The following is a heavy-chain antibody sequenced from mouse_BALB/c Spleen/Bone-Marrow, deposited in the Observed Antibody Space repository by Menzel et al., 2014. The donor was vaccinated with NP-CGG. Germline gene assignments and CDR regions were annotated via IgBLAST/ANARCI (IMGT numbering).Heavy chain of an antibody. CDR2: IRNKAYGYTT. CDR1: GFTFTDYY. Sequence: EVQLVESGGGLVQPGGSLILSCTPSGFTFTDYYMGWVRQPPGKALEWLAFIRNKAYGYTTEYSASVRGRFTISRDNSQSILYLQMNTLRAEDSATYYCARFPMDYWGQGTSVTVSS. V-gene: IGHV7-3*02. CDR3: ARFPMDY. J-gene: IGHJ4*01.